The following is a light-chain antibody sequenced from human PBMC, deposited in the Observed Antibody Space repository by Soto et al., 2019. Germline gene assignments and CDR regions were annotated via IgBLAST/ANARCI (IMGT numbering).Light chain of an antibody. CDR1: SSDVGSNNR. CDR2: DVS. J-gene: IGLJ1*01. Sequence: QSALTQPPSVSGSPGQSVAISCTGTSSDVGSNNRVSWYQQPPGSAPKLIFHDVSNRPSGIPDRFSGSRSANTASLTISGLQTEDEADYYCSSYTTSNTYVFGTGTKLTVL. V-gene: IGLV2-18*02. CDR3: SSYTTSNTYV.